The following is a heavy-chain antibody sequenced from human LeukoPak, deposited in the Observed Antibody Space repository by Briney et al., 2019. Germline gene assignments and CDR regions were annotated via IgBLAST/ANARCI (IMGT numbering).Heavy chain of an antibody. D-gene: IGHD5-12*01. J-gene: IGHJ4*02. CDR1: VGSLSIYY. CDR2: IYYSGST. Sequence: SETLCLTSTVSVGSLSIYYWSWIRQPPGKGLEWIGYIYYSGSTNYNPSLKSGVTISVDTSKNQFSLKLSSVTAADTAVYYCARERGALSFDYWGQGTLVTVSS. CDR3: ARERGALSFDY. V-gene: IGHV4-59*01.